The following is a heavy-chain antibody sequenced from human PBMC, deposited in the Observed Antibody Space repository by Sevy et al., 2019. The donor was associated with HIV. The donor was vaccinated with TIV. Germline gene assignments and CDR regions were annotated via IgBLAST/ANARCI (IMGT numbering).Heavy chain of an antibody. CDR1: GFTFSTYW. CDR2: IKEDGSAK. V-gene: IGHV3-7*01. J-gene: IGHJ1*01. CDR3: ARDSPSYGGYAH. D-gene: IGHD5-12*01. Sequence: GGSLRLSCAASGFTFSTYWMTWVRQAPGQGLEWVANIKEDGSAKYDVDSVKGRFTISRDNAKNSLYLQVNNLRAEDTAVYYCARDSPSYGGYAHWGQGTLVTVSS.